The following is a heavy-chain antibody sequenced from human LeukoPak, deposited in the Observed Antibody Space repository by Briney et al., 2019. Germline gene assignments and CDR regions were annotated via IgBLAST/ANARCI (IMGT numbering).Heavy chain of an antibody. CDR3: ARWGYYYGSGSYYNSIFDY. CDR1: GGSISRSNW. V-gene: IGHV4-4*02. D-gene: IGHD3-10*01. Sequence: SGTLSLTCAVSGGSISRSNWWSWVRQPPGKGLEWIGEIYHSGSTNYNPSLKSRVTISVDTSKNQFSLKLSSVTAADTAVYYCARWGYYYGSGSYYNSIFDYWGQGTLVTVSS. J-gene: IGHJ4*02. CDR2: IYHSGST.